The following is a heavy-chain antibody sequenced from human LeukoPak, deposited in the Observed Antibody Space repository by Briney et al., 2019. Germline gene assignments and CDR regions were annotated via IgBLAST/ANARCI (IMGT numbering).Heavy chain of an antibody. J-gene: IGHJ4*02. CDR2: INHSGST. CDR3: ARGRVAAAGTPGY. V-gene: IGHV4-34*01. Sequence: SETLSLTCAVYGGSFSGYYWSWIRQPPGKGLEWIGEINHSGSTNYNPSLKSRVTISVDTSQNQFSLKLSSVTAADTAVYYCARGRVAAAGTPGYWGQGTLVTVSS. D-gene: IGHD6-13*01. CDR1: GGSFSGYY.